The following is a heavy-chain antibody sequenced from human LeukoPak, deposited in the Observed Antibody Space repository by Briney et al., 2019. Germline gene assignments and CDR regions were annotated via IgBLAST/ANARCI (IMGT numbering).Heavy chain of an antibody. CDR1: GYSFTSYW. D-gene: IGHD5-18*01. V-gene: IGHV5-51*01. Sequence: GESLKISCKGSGYSFTSYWIGWVRQMPGKGLEWMGIIYSGDSDTRYSPSFQGQVTISADKSISTAYLQWSSLKASDTAMYYCARRGYSYGLGYYYYGMDVWGKGTTVTVSS. CDR2: IYSGDSDT. J-gene: IGHJ6*04. CDR3: ARRGYSYGLGYYYYGMDV.